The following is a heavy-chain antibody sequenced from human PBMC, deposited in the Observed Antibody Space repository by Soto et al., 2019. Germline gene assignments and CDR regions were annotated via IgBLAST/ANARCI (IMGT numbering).Heavy chain of an antibody. D-gene: IGHD5-12*01. CDR3: ARDLQWLRQQGFAFDS. Sequence: GGSLRLSCAASGFTFSSYSMNWVRQAPGKGLEWVSYISSTSGTIYYADSVKGRFTISRDNAKNSLFLQMNSLRAEDTAIYYCARDLQWLRQQGFAFDSWGQGTMVTVSS. V-gene: IGHV3-48*01. J-gene: IGHJ3*02. CDR2: ISSTSGTI. CDR1: GFTFSSYS.